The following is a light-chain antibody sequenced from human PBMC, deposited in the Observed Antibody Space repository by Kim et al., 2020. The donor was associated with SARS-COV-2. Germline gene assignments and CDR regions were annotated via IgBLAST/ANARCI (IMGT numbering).Light chain of an antibody. J-gene: IGLJ2*01. CDR2: QES. CDR1: KLGDKY. CDR3: QAWDSSTASVV. V-gene: IGLV3-1*01. Sequence: PGQTDTITCSGDKLGDKYACWYQQKPGQSPVLGIYQESKRPSGIPERLSGSNSGNTATLTISGTQAMDEADYYCQAWDSSTASVVFGGGTKLTVL.